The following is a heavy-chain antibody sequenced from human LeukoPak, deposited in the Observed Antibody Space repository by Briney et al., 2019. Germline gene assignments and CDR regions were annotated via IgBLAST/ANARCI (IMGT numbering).Heavy chain of an antibody. CDR1: GFTFTSSA. Sequence: GASVKVSCKASGFTFTSSAVQWVRQARGQRLEWIGWIVVGSGNTNHAQKFQERVTITRDMSTSTAYMELSSLRSEDTAVYYCAADFRITTAGNYYYYGMDVWGKGTTVTVSS. J-gene: IGHJ6*04. D-gene: IGHD3-10*01. V-gene: IGHV1-58*01. CDR2: IVVGSGNT. CDR3: AADFRITTAGNYYYYGMDV.